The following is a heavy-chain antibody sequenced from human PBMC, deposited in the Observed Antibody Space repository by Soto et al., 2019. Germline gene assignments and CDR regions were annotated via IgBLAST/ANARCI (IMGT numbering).Heavy chain of an antibody. V-gene: IGHV3-48*03. D-gene: IGHD3-3*01. CDR3: ARVGDPLDH. CDR1: GFTFSSFE. Sequence: AGGSLRLSCAASGFTFSSFEMNWVRQAPGKGLEWVSYISSSDITMYYADSVKGRFTISRDNAKYSLYLQMNSLRAEDTAVYYCARVGDPLDHCGQGPLVTVYS. CDR2: ISSSDITM. J-gene: IGHJ5*02.